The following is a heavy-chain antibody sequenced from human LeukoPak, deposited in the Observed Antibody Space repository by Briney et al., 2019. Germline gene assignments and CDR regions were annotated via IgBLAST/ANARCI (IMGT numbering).Heavy chain of an antibody. V-gene: IGHV3-66*01. Sequence: PGGSLRLSCAASGFTVSSNYMSWVRQAPGKGLEWVSVIYSGGSTYYADSVKGRFTISRDNSKNTLYLQMNSLRAEDTAVYYCARESYCSGGSCYSGRAFDIWGQGTMVTVSS. D-gene: IGHD2-15*01. CDR1: GFTVSSNY. J-gene: IGHJ3*02. CDR3: ARESYCSGGSCYSGRAFDI. CDR2: IYSGGST.